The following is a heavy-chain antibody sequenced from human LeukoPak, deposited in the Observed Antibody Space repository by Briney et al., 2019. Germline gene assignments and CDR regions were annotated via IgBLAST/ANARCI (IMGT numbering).Heavy chain of an antibody. Sequence: SETLSLTWTVSGRSISGYYLSWIRQPPEKGLEWIGYIYYSGNTKYNPSLKSRVTISVDTSKNQFSLKLSSVTAADAAVYFCARGTYYFDSCNREDWFDPWGQGTQVTVSS. V-gene: IGHV4-59*01. CDR1: GRSISGYY. D-gene: IGHD3-22*01. CDR2: IYYSGNT. J-gene: IGHJ5*02. CDR3: ARGTYYFDSCNREDWFDP.